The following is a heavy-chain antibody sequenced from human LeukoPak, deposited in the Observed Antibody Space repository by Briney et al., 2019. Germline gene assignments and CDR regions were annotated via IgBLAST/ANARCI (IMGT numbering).Heavy chain of an antibody. J-gene: IGHJ5*02. CDR1: AYTFTGYY. Sequence: ASVKVSCKASAYTFTGYYMHWVRQAPGQGLAWMGWINPNSGGTNYAQKFQGRVTMTRDTSISTAYMELSRLRSDDTAVYYCARDGLGDYYGSGSSLRYNWFDPWGQGTLVTVSS. CDR2: INPNSGGT. D-gene: IGHD3-10*01. CDR3: ARDGLGDYYGSGSSLRYNWFDP. V-gene: IGHV1-2*02.